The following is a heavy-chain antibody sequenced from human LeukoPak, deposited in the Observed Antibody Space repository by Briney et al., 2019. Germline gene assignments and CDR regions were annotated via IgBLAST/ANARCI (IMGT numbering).Heavy chain of an antibody. V-gene: IGHV3-30-3*01. J-gene: IGHJ4*02. CDR2: ISYDGSNK. Sequence: GGSLRLSCAASGFTFSSYAMHWVRQAPGKGLEWVAVISYDGSNKYYADSAKGRFTISRDNAKNSLYLQMNSLRDEDTAVYYCARDKYRVTTDSFDYWGQGTLVTVSS. CDR1: GFTFSSYA. CDR3: ARDKYRVTTDSFDY. D-gene: IGHD3-3*01.